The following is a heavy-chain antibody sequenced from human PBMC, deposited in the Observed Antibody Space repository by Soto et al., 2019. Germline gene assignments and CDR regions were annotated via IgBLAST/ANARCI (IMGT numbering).Heavy chain of an antibody. D-gene: IGHD3-10*02. J-gene: IGHJ4*02. CDR3: ARSGDNYNVLDY. CDR1: GFTLGDHY. CDR2: SSNSGTFT. Sequence: GGSLRLSCAASGFTLGDHYMSWIRQAPGKGLEWVSFSSNSGTFTKYADSVKGRFTISRDNAKNSLYLQINSLRGEDTAIYFCARSGDNYNVLDYWGPGAPVTVS. V-gene: IGHV3-11*03.